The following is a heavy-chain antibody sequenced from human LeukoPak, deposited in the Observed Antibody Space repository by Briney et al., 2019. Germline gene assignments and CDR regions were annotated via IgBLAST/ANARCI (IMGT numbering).Heavy chain of an antibody. Sequence: GRSLRLSCAASGFTFSSYAMHCVREATGKTLKWVAVISYDGSNKYYADSVKGRFTISRDNSKNTLYLQMNSLRAEDTAVYYCAGEGYSYGYDYWGQGTLVTVSS. D-gene: IGHD5-18*01. CDR2: ISYDGSNK. CDR1: GFTFSSYA. CDR3: AGEGYSYGYDY. V-gene: IGHV3-30*01. J-gene: IGHJ4*02.